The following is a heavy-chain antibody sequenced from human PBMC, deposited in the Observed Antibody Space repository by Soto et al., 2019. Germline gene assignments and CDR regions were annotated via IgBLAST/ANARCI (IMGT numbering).Heavy chain of an antibody. CDR1: GFTFSSYA. CDR2: ISGSGGST. J-gene: IGHJ6*02. D-gene: IGHD1-26*01. Sequence: PGGSLRLSCAASGFTFSSYAMSWVRQAPGKGLEWVSAISGSGGSTYYADSVKGRFTISRDNSKNTLYLQMNSLRAEDTAVYYCAKDLITFKWELLRSLYYYYGMDVWGQGTTVTVSS. V-gene: IGHV3-23*01. CDR3: AKDLITFKWELLRSLYYYYGMDV.